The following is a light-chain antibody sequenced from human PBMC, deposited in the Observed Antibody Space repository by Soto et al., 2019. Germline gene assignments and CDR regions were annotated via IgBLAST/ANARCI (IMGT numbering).Light chain of an antibody. J-gene: IGLJ2*01. Sequence: QSALTQPASVSASPGQSITISCTGTSSDVGNYNLVSWYQQHPGKAPKLLIYTDTERPSGVSNRFSGSKSGNTASLTISGLQAEDEADYYCCSYAGTRGVVFGGGTKVTVL. CDR3: CSYAGTRGVV. V-gene: IGLV2-23*01. CDR2: TDT. CDR1: SSDVGNYNL.